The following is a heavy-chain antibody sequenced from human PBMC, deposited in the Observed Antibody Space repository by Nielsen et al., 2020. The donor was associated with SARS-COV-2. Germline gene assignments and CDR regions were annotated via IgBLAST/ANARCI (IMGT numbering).Heavy chain of an antibody. CDR3: AREALKELLWFGESSSYYGMDV. Sequence: SQTLSLTCGVSGVSINSGDSSWNWIRQPPGKGLEWIGLIYHTGGTYYNPSLKSRVTISVDTSKNQFSLKLSSVTAADTAVYYCAREALKELLWFGESSSYYGMDVWGQGTTVTVSS. D-gene: IGHD3-10*01. J-gene: IGHJ6*02. CDR2: IYHTGGT. CDR1: GVSINSGDSS. V-gene: IGHV4-30-2*01.